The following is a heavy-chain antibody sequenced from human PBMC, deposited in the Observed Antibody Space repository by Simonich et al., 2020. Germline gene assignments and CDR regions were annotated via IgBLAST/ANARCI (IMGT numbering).Heavy chain of an antibody. D-gene: IGHD3-10*01. J-gene: IGHJ1*01. Sequence: QVQLVESGGGVVQPGRSLRLSCAASGFTFSSYGMHWVRQAPGKGLDGVAVIGYDGSNKYYADAVKGRFTISRDNSKNTLYLQMNSLRAEDTAVYYCARNHDGSEYFQHWGQGTLVTVSS. CDR1: GFTFSSYG. CDR3: ARNHDGSEYFQH. CDR2: IGYDGSNK. V-gene: IGHV3-33*01.